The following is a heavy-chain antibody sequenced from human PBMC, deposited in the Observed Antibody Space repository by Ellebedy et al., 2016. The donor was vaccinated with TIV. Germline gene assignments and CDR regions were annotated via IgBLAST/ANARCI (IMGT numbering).Heavy chain of an antibody. D-gene: IGHD2-2*01. Sequence: GESLKISCAASGFTFSSYAMHWVRQAPGKGLEWVAVISYDGSNKYYADSVKGRFTISRDNSKNTLYLQMNSLRAEDTAVYYCARDPFRYCSSTSCAPDYWGQGTLVTVSS. V-gene: IGHV3-30-3*01. CDR2: ISYDGSNK. CDR3: ARDPFRYCSSTSCAPDY. J-gene: IGHJ4*02. CDR1: GFTFSSYA.